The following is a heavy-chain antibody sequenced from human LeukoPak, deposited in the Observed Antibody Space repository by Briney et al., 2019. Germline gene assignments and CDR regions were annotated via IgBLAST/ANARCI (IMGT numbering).Heavy chain of an antibody. Sequence: SETLSLTCTVSGGSISSYYWSWIRQPPGKGLEWIGYIYYCGSTNYNPSLKSRVTISVDTSKNQFSLKLSSVTAADTAVYYCARLHSSSYYYYYYMDVWGKGTTVTVSS. V-gene: IGHV4-59*01. CDR2: IYYCGST. CDR1: GGSISSYY. CDR3: ARLHSSSYYYYYYMDV. D-gene: IGHD6-6*01. J-gene: IGHJ6*03.